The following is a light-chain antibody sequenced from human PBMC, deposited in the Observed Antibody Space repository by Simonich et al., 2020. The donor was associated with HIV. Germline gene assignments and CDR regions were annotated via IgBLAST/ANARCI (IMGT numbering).Light chain of an antibody. J-gene: IGKJ2*01. CDR1: QRISSW. CDR3: QQYNSYPYT. CDR2: KAS. V-gene: IGKV1-5*03. Sequence: DFQMTQSPSTLSASVGDRVTITCRASQRISSWLAWFQQNPGKAPKLLIYKASGLESGVPSRFSGSGAGTEFTLTISSLQPDDSATYYRQQYNSYPYTFGQGTKLEIK.